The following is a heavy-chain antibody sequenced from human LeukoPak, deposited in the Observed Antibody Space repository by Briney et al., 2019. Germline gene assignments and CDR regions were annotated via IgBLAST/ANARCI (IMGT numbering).Heavy chain of an antibody. V-gene: IGHV3-30*04. CDR3: AKNNDSGGSYWYFDL. J-gene: IGHJ2*01. D-gene: IGHD4-23*01. Sequence: PGGSLRLSCAASGFTFTNYAMHWVRQAPGKGLGWVAVISYDETNKYYEDSVKGRFTISRDSSKNTLYLRMSSLRDEDTAVYDCAKNNDSGGSYWYFDLWGRGTLVTVSS. CDR2: ISYDETNK. CDR1: GFTFTNYA.